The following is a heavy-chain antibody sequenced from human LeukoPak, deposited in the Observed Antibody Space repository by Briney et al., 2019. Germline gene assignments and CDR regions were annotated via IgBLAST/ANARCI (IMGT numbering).Heavy chain of an antibody. Sequence: GGSLRLSCAASGFTFSSYSMNWVRQAPGKGLEWVSSISSSSSYIYYADSVKGRFTISRDSAKNSLYLQMNSLRAEDTAVYYCASLFVGIAAAGYYYGMDVWGQGTTVTVSS. D-gene: IGHD6-13*01. CDR1: GFTFSSYS. CDR3: ASLFVGIAAAGYYYGMDV. V-gene: IGHV3-21*01. J-gene: IGHJ6*02. CDR2: ISSSSSYI.